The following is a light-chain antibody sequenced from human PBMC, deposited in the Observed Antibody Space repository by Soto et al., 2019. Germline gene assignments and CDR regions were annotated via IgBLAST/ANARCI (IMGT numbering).Light chain of an antibody. Sequence: AIQLTQSPSSLSASVGDRVTITCRASQGIRSSLAWFQQKAGNPPKVLIYEASVLETGVSSRFSGSGSGTDFTLSISSLQPEAFAPYYCQQFNSYPWTFGQGTTVEVK. CDR2: EAS. CDR1: QGIRSS. J-gene: IGKJ1*01. CDR3: QQFNSYPWT. V-gene: IGKV1-13*02.